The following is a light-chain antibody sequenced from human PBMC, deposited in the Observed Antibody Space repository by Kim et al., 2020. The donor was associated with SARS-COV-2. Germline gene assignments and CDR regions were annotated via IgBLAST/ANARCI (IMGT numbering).Light chain of an antibody. CDR2: GAS. Sequence: VSPGDKATLSCRANQSLSTNLAWYQQRPGQAPRLLIYGASTRATGIPARFSGSGSGTEFTLTISSLQSEDFAVYYCHQYINWDWTFGQGTKVDIK. J-gene: IGKJ1*01. V-gene: IGKV3-15*01. CDR1: QSLSTN. CDR3: HQYINWDWT.